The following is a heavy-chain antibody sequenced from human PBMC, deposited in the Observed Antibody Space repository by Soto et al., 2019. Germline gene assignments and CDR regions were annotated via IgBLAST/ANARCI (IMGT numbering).Heavy chain of an antibody. CDR1: GFTVSSNY. CDR3: ARDRCSGGSCYSNWFDP. D-gene: IGHD2-15*01. CDR2: IYSGGST. J-gene: IGHJ5*02. Sequence: GGSLRLSCAASGFTVSSNYMSWVRQAPGKGLEWVSVIYSGGSTYYADSVKGRFTIPRDNSKNPLYLQMNSLRAEDTAVYYCARDRCSGGSCYSNWFDPWGQGTLVTVSS. V-gene: IGHV3-66*01.